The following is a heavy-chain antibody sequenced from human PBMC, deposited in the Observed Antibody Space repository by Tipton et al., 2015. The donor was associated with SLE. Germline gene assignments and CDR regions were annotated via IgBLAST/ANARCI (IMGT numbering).Heavy chain of an antibody. V-gene: IGHV4-59*01. CDR2: IHYRGST. CDR3: ARDRYCGAGSSFDWYFDL. Sequence: TLSLTCTVSGGSISGYYWSWVRQPPGQGLEWIGYIHYRGSTNYNPSLKSRVTISLDTSENQFSLKLSSVTAADTAVYYCARDRYCGAGSSFDWYFDLWGRGPLVTVSS. J-gene: IGHJ2*01. D-gene: IGHD2-15*01. CDR1: GGSISGYY.